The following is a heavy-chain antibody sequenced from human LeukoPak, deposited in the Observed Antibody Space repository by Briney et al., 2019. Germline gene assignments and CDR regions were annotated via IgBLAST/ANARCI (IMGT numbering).Heavy chain of an antibody. CDR1: GYIFTSNS. D-gene: IGHD3-16*01. CDR2: ISTFNGYT. J-gene: IGHJ4*02. CDR3: ARGEFYYDL. Sequence: ASVRVSCTPSGYIFTSNSITWVRQAPGQQLEWMGWISTFNGYTKYAQNLQGRITMTRDTSTRTVYLEMRNLRSDDTAVYFCARGEFYYDLWGQGTLVTVSS. V-gene: IGHV1-18*04.